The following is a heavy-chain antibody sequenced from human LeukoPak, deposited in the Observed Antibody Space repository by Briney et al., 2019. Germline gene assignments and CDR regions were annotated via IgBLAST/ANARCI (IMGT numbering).Heavy chain of an antibody. CDR3: TTVSHIGGRP. CDR2: IKDKSAGGTA. J-gene: IGHJ4*02. CDR1: AFTFRSYW. V-gene: IGHV3-15*01. Sequence: PGGSLRLSCAASAFTFRSYWMSWVRQAPGKGLEWVGRIKDKSAGGTADYAAPVQGRFTISRDDSQNTLYLQMNSLKTEDTAVYYCTTVSHIGGRPGDQGTLVTVSS.